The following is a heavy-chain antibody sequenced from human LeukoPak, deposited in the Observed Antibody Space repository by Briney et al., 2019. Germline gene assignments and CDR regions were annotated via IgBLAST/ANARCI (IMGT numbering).Heavy chain of an antibody. Sequence: SETLSLTCTVSGGSISNAAYYWSWVRQHPGKGLEWIGYIYYSGSTYYNPSLKSRVTISVDTSKNQFSLKLSSVTAADTAVYYCARESGSGFFDYWGQGTLVTVSS. V-gene: IGHV4-31*03. CDR2: IYYSGST. D-gene: IGHD3-22*01. CDR3: ARESGSGFFDY. CDR1: GGSISNAAYY. J-gene: IGHJ4*02.